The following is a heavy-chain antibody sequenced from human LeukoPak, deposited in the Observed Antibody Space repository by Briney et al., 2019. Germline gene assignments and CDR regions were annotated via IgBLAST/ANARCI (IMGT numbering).Heavy chain of an antibody. CDR1: GGSISSSSYY. CDR2: IYYSGST. CDR3: ARGPIPGYSSGWYWVLPHLGGYFDY. D-gene: IGHD6-19*01. Sequence: SETLSLTCTVSGGSISSSSYYWGWIRQPPGKGLEWIGSIYYSGSTYYNPSLKSRVTISVDTSKNQFSLKLSSVTAADTAVYYCARGPIPGYSSGWYWVLPHLGGYFDYWGQGTLVTVSS. V-gene: IGHV4-39*07. J-gene: IGHJ4*02.